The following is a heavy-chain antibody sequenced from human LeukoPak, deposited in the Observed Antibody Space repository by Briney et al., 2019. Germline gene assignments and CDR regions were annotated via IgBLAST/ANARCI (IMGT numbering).Heavy chain of an antibody. J-gene: IGHJ4*02. CDR3: AGTEIPLYYFDY. CDR1: GFTFSDYY. V-gene: IGHV3-11*04. Sequence: GGSLRLSCAASGFTFSDYYMTWIRQAPGKGLECVSHISSSGSTIFYADSVKGRFTISRDNAQNSLFLQMNSLRAEDTAVYYCAGTEIPLYYFDYWGQGILVTVSS. D-gene: IGHD5-24*01. CDR2: ISSSGSTI.